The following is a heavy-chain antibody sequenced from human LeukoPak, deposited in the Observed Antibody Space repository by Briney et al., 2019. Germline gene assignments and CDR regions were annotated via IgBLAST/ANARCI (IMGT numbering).Heavy chain of an antibody. CDR1: GYTFTGYY. CDR3: ARDLSPRHIVVVPAAMSGGWFDP. Sequence: ASVKVSCEASGYTFTGYYMHWVRQAPGRGVEWMGWINPKSGGTNYAQKFQGRVTMTRDTSISTAYMELSRLRSDDTAVYYCARDLSPRHIVVVPAAMSGGWFDPWGQGTLVTVSS. CDR2: INPKSGGT. V-gene: IGHV1-2*02. J-gene: IGHJ5*02. D-gene: IGHD2-2*01.